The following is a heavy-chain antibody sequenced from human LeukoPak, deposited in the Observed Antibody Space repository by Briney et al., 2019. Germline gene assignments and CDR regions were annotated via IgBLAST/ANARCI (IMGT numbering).Heavy chain of an antibody. CDR3: ARTKDYYDSGGLLDP. Sequence: ASVKVSCKASGYTFTSYYMHWVRQAPGQGLEWTGIINPSGGSTSYAQKFQGRVTMTRDTSTSTVYMELSNLRSEDTAVYYCARTKDYYDSGGLLDPWGQGTLVTVSS. CDR1: GYTFTSYY. D-gene: IGHD3-22*01. J-gene: IGHJ5*02. V-gene: IGHV1-46*01. CDR2: INPSGGST.